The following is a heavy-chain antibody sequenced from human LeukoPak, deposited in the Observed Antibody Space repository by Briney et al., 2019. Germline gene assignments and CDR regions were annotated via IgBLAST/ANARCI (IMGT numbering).Heavy chain of an antibody. V-gene: IGHV3-7*01. D-gene: IGHD6-13*01. CDR1: GFTFSRYW. CDR3: ARAGIAAAFDY. Sequence: GGSLRLSCAAPGFTFSRYWMSWVRQAPGKGLEWVANIKQGGSEKYYVDSVKGRFTISRDNARNSLYLQMNSLRAEDTAVYYCARAGIAAAFDYWGQGTLVTVSS. CDR2: IKQGGSEK. J-gene: IGHJ4*02.